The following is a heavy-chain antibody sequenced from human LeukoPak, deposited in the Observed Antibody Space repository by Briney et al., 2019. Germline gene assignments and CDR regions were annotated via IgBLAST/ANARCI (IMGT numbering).Heavy chain of an antibody. CDR1: GGSISSYY. J-gene: IGHJ4*02. V-gene: IGHV4-59*01. CDR3: ARARIKSQNCYDILAGTPYYFDY. Sequence: SETLSLTCTVSGGSISSYYWSWIRQPPGKGLEWVGYIYYSGRTNYNPSLKSRVTISVDTSKNQFSLRLSSVTAADTALYFCARARIKSQNCYDILAGTPYYFDYWGLGTLVTVSS. D-gene: IGHD3-9*01. CDR2: IYYSGRT.